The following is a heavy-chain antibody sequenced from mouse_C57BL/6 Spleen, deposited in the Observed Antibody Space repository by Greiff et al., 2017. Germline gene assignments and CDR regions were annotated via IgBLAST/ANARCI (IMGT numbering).Heavy chain of an antibody. CDR2: INPNNGGT. CDR3: AASYYYGSSYEVAMDY. J-gene: IGHJ4*01. CDR1: GYTFTDYY. D-gene: IGHD1-1*01. V-gene: IGHV1-26*01. Sequence: VQLQQSGPELVKPGASVKISCKASGYTFTDYYMNWVKQSHGKSLEWIGDINPNNGGTSYNQKVKGKATLTVDKSSSTAYMELRSLTSEDSAVYYCAASYYYGSSYEVAMDYWGQGTSVTVSS.